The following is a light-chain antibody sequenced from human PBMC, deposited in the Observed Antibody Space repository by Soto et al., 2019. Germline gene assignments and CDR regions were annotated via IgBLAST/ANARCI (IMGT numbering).Light chain of an antibody. Sequence: ENVLTQSPGTLSLSPGERATLSCRASQSVNSKYLAWYQQKPGQAPSLLIYGTSSRATGIPDRFSASGSGTDFTLTISRLEPKDFAVYYCQQYDNSHLTFGGGTKVEIK. CDR3: QQYDNSHLT. CDR1: QSVNSKY. CDR2: GTS. J-gene: IGKJ4*01. V-gene: IGKV3-20*01.